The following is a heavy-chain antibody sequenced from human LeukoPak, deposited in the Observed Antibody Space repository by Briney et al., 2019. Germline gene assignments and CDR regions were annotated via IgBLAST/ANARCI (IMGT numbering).Heavy chain of an antibody. CDR3: AKDGGSYPVGAFQI. CDR2: IAASGST. D-gene: IGHD1-26*01. V-gene: IGHV3-69-1*01. Sequence: GGSLRLSCAASGFTFSTHDVNWVRQAPGKGLEWVSSIAASGSTYYLDSVKGRFTISRDNAKNSLYLQMNSLRAEDMALYYCAKDGGSYPVGAFQIWGQGTMVTVSS. J-gene: IGHJ3*02. CDR1: GFTFSTHD.